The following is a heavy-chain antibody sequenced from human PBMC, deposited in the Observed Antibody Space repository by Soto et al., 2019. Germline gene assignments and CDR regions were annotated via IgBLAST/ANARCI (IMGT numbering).Heavy chain of an antibody. Sequence: QITLKESGPTLVKPTQPLTLTCTFSGFSLSTSGVGVGWIRQPPGKALEWLALIYWDDDKRYSPSLKSRLTITKDTSKNQVVLTMTNMDPVDTATYYCAHRPPSGGDYGSTWFDPWGQGTLVTVSS. CDR3: AHRPPSGGDYGSTWFDP. CDR2: IYWDDDK. J-gene: IGHJ5*02. D-gene: IGHD4-17*01. V-gene: IGHV2-5*02. CDR1: GFSLSTSGVG.